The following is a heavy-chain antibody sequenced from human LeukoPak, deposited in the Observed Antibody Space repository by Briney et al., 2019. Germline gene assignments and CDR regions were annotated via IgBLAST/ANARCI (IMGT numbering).Heavy chain of an antibody. CDR2: VYYDGST. CDR3: ASLVEAATNWLDP. V-gene: IGHV4-31*03. CDR1: GASVSTGYYY. Sequence: PSETLSLTCTVSGASVSTGYYYWSWIRQHPGKGLEWIRYVYYDGSTYYNPSLKSRITMSLDTSKHQFSLRMNSVTAADSAVYYCASLVEAATNWLDPWGQGTLVTVSS. D-gene: IGHD6-13*01. J-gene: IGHJ5*02.